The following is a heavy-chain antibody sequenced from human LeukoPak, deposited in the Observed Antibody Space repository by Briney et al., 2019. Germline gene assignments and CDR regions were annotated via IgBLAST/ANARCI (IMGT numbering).Heavy chain of an antibody. J-gene: IGHJ2*01. V-gene: IGHV4-38-2*02. Sequence: SETLSLTCTVSGYSISSGYYWGWIRQPPGKGLEWIGSIYHSGSTYYNPSLKSRVTISVDTSKNQFSLKLSSVTAADTAVYYCARVGRYWYFDLWGRGTLVTVSS. CDR3: ARVGRYWYFDL. CDR1: GYSISSGYY. CDR2: IYHSGST.